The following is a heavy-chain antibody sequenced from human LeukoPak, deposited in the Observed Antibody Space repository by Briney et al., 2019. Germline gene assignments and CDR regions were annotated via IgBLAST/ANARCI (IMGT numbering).Heavy chain of an antibody. V-gene: IGHV4-39*07. CDR1: GGSISSSSYY. D-gene: IGHD6-6*01. CDR2: IYYSGST. Sequence: SETLSLTCTVSGGSISSSSYYWGWIRQPPGKGLEWIGSIYYSGSTYYNPSLKSRVTISVDTSKNQFSLKLSSVTAADTAVYYCARVHSNSLGYWGQGTLVTVSS. J-gene: IGHJ4*02. CDR3: ARVHSNSLGY.